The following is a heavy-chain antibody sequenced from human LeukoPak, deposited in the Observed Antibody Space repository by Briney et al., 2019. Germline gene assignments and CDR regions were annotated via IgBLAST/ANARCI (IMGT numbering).Heavy chain of an antibody. V-gene: IGHV3-23*01. CDR3: ASSPQYWWTSTSCYYDY. CDR1: GFTFSSYA. J-gene: IGHJ4*02. CDR2: ISGSGGST. Sequence: GGSLRLSCAASGFTFSSYAMSWVRQAPGKGLEWVSAISGSGGSTYYADSVKGRFTISRDNSENTLYLQMNSLRAEDTAVYYCASSPQYWWTSTSCYYDYWGQGTLVTVSS. D-gene: IGHD2-2*01.